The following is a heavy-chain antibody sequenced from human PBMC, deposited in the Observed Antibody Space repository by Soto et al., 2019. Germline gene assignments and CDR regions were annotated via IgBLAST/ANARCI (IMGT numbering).Heavy chain of an antibody. J-gene: IGHJ6*02. CDR3: ARRIGYSGRPFGQINYGMDV. CDR2: IDPSDSYT. CDR1: GYSFTSYW. V-gene: IGHV5-10-1*01. Sequence: PGESLKISCKGSGYSFTSYWISWVRQMPGKGLEWMGRIDPSDSYTNYSPSFQGHVTISADKSISTAYLQWSSLKASDTAMYYCARRIGYSGRPFGQINYGMDVWGQGTTVTVSS. D-gene: IGHD3-3*01.